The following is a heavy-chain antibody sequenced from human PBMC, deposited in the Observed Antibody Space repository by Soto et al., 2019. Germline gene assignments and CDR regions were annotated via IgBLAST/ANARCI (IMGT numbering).Heavy chain of an antibody. CDR1: GFTFISYA. Sequence: GGALRLSCAASGFTFISYAMSWVRQAPGKGLEWVSTTSDTGSTSYAGSVKGRFTVSRDNSKNTLYLQMNSLRAEDTAVYSCAKADCSSASCYTIESWGQGTLVTV. J-gene: IGHJ4*02. D-gene: IGHD2-2*02. V-gene: IGHV3-23*01. CDR3: AKADCSSASCYTIES. CDR2: TSDTGST.